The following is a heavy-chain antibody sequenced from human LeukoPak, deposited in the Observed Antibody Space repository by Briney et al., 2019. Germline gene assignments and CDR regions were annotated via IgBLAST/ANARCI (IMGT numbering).Heavy chain of an antibody. D-gene: IGHD2-15*01. CDR1: GGSFSGYY. V-gene: IGHV4-34*01. J-gene: IGHJ6*02. Sequence: SETLSLTCAAYGGSFSGYYWSWIRQPPGKGLEWIGEINHSGSTNYNPSLKSRVTISVDTSKNQFSLKLSSVTAADTAVYYCARVDYCSGGSCYYYYYGMDVWGQGTTVTVSS. CDR3: ARVDYCSGGSCYYYYYGMDV. CDR2: INHSGST.